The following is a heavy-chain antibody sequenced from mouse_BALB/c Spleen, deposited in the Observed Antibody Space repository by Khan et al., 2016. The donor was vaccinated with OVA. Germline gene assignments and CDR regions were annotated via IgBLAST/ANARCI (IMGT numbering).Heavy chain of an antibody. V-gene: IGHV3-2*02. CDR1: GYSITSGYA. CDR2: ISYSGGT. CDR3: ARGNCYGYYFDY. Sequence: VQLQQSGPGLVKPSQSLSLTCTVTGYSITSGYAWNWIRQFPGNKLEWMGYISYSGGTSYNPSLKSRISITRDTSKNQFFLQLNSVTTEDTATYYCARGNCYGYYFDYWGQGTPLTVSS. D-gene: IGHD1-1*01. J-gene: IGHJ2*01.